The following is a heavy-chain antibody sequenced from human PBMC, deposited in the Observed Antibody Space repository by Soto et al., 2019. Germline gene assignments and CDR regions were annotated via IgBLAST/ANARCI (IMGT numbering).Heavy chain of an antibody. CDR3: AQTTGWPGFDF. Sequence: QVQLQESGPGLVKPSETMSLTCTASGASVTSRYWSWIRQSPGKGLEWIGHIYNGGSTKYNPSLKSRVIISVDMSRNQVSLKLPSVTAADTAVYYCAQTTGWPGFDFWGPGALVTVSS. CDR1: GASVTSRY. V-gene: IGHV4-59*02. CDR2: IYNGGST. D-gene: IGHD6-19*01. J-gene: IGHJ4*02.